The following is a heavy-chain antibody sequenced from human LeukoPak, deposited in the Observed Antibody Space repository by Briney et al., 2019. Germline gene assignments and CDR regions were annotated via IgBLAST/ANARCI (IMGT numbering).Heavy chain of an antibody. CDR3: AREMGSGWYLSEYFQH. CDR2: INSDGSST. V-gene: IGHV3-74*01. D-gene: IGHD6-19*01. Sequence: GGSLRLSRAASGFTFSSYWMHWVRQAPGKGLVWVSRINSDGSSTSYADSVKGRFTISRDNAKNTLYLQMNSLRAEDTAVYYCAREMGSGWYLSEYFQHWGQGTLVTVSS. J-gene: IGHJ1*01. CDR1: GFTFSSYW.